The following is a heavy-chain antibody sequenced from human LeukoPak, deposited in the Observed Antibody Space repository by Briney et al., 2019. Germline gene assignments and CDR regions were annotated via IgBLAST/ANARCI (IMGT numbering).Heavy chain of an antibody. CDR3: ARGRLLLMEYYYYGMDV. J-gene: IGHJ6*02. CDR1: GYTFTGYY. Sequence: GASVTVSCKASGYTFTGYYMHWVRQAPGQGLEWMGWINPNSGGTNYAQKFQGRVTMTRDTSISTAYMELSRLRSDDTAVYYCARGRLLLMEYYYYGMDVWGQGTTVTVSS. D-gene: IGHD3-22*01. CDR2: INPNSGGT. V-gene: IGHV1-2*02.